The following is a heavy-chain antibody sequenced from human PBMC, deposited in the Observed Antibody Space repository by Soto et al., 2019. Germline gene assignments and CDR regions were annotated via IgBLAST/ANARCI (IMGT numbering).Heavy chain of an antibody. Sequence: EVQLVESGGGLVQFGGSLRLSCAASGFTFSSYWMHWVRQVPGKGLVWVSRIKGDETNTGYADSVKGRFTISRDNVKNTLYQQMNSLRAEDTAVYYCARGLSGYYGFDYWGQGTLVTVSS. CDR1: GFTFSSYW. D-gene: IGHD5-12*01. V-gene: IGHV3-74*01. CDR3: ARGLSGYYGFDY. J-gene: IGHJ4*02. CDR2: IKGDETNT.